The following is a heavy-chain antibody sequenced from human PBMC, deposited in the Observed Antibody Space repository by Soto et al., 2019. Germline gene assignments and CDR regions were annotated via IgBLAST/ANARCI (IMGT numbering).Heavy chain of an antibody. J-gene: IGHJ4*02. CDR2: IDWDDDK. CDR3: ARIVGYCSSTSCPFDY. V-gene: IGHV2-70*11. Sequence: SGPTLVNPTQTLTLTCTFSGFSLSTSGMCVSWIRQPPGKALEWLARIDWDDDKYYSTSLKTRLTISKDTSKNQVVLTMTNMDPVDTATYYCARIVGYCSSTSCPFDYWGQGTLVTVSS. D-gene: IGHD2-2*01. CDR1: GFSLSTSGMC.